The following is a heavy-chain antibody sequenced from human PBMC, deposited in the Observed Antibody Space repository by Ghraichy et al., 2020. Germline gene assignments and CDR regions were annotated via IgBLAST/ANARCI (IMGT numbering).Heavy chain of an antibody. V-gene: IGHV3-66*02. Sequence: GESLNISCVASGFTVSSNYMSWVRQAPGKGLEWVSVIYSGGSTYYADSVKGRFTISRDNSKNTLYLQMNSLRAEDTAVYYCARDYYYDSSGYYKRDYWGQGTLVTVSS. CDR2: IYSGGST. D-gene: IGHD3-22*01. CDR3: ARDYYYDSSGYYKRDY. CDR1: GFTVSSNY. J-gene: IGHJ4*02.